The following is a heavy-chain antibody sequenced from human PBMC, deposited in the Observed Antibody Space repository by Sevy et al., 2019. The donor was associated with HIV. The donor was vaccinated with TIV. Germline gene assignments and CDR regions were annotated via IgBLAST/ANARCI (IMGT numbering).Heavy chain of an antibody. Sequence: SETLSLACAVYGGSFSGYYWSWIRLPPGKGLEWIGEINQSGSTNDNPSLKSRVTISVDTSKNQFSLKLNSVTAADTAVYYCARGDYGGNSRYFQHWDQGTLVTVSS. D-gene: IGHD4-17*01. V-gene: IGHV4-34*01. CDR3: ARGDYGGNSRYFQH. J-gene: IGHJ1*01. CDR1: GGSFSGYY. CDR2: INQSGST.